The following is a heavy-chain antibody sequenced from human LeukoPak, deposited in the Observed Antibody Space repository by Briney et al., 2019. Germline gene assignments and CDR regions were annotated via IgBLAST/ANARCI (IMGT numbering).Heavy chain of an antibody. CDR2: IRYDGSIK. V-gene: IGHV3-30*02. Sequence: PGGSLRLSCAASGFTFSSYAMHWVRQAPGKGLEWVAFIRYDGSIKYYADSVKGRFTISRDKSKNTVFKLMNSLRPEDTAVYYCAKEQSRWFGKLAFDSWGQGTLVTVSS. CDR1: GFTFSSYA. CDR3: AKEQSRWFGKLAFDS. J-gene: IGHJ4*02. D-gene: IGHD3-10*01.